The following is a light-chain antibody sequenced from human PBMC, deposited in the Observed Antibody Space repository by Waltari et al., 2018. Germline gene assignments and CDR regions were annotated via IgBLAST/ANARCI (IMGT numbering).Light chain of an antibody. Sequence: QSVLTQPPSASGTPGQRVTISCSGSASNIGDNTGNWYQQIPVRAPKPLIYSSNQRPSGVPDRFSGSRSGTSGSLTISGLQSADEADYYCAVWDDSLNGHVFGSGTKVTVL. CDR3: AVWDDSLNGHV. J-gene: IGLJ6*01. CDR2: SSN. CDR1: ASNIGDNT. V-gene: IGLV1-44*01.